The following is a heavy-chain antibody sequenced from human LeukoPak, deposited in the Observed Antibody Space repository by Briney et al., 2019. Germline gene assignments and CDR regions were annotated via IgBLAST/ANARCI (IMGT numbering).Heavy chain of an antibody. V-gene: IGHV1-8*03. CDR1: GYTFTGYY. Sequence: ASVKVSCKASGYTFTGYYMHWVRQAPGQGLEWMGWINPNSGNTGYAQKFQGRVTITRNTSISTAYMELRSLRSDDTAVYYCARLPYGSGSYGNWFDPWGQGTLVTVSS. CDR2: INPNSGNT. D-gene: IGHD3-10*01. CDR3: ARLPYGSGSYGNWFDP. J-gene: IGHJ5*02.